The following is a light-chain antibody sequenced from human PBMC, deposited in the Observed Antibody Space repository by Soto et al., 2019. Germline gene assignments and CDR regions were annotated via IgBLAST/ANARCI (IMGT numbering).Light chain of an antibody. CDR3: SSYTSSRAYV. CDR2: EVS. V-gene: IGLV2-14*01. CDR1: SSDVGGYNY. Sequence: QSVLTQPASVSGSPGQSITISCTGTSSDVGGYNYVSWYQQQSGKAPKLMIHEVSNRPSGVSSRFSGSKSGITASLTISGLQAEDEADYYCSSYTSSRAYVFGIGTKVTVL. J-gene: IGLJ1*01.